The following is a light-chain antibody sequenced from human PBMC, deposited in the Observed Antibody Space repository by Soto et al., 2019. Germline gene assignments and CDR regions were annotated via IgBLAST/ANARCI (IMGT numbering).Light chain of an antibody. CDR1: SSDVGGYNY. CDR2: DVN. V-gene: IGLV2-11*01. Sequence: QSALTQPRSVSGSPGQSVTISCTGTSSDVGGYNYVSWYQQHPGKAPKLMIYDVNKRPSGVPDRFSGSKSGNTASLTISGLQAEDEADYYCCSYAGSRRIFREGTKLTVL. CDR3: CSYAGSRRI. J-gene: IGLJ2*01.